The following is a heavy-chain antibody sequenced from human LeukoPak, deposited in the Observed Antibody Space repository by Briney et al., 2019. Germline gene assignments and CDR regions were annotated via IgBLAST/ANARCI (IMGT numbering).Heavy chain of an antibody. CDR1: GFTFSSYA. CDR2: ISSNGGST. Sequence: GGSLRLSCAASGFTFSSYAMHWVRQAPGKGLEYVSAISSNGGSTYYANSVKGRFTISRDDSKNTLYLQMGSLRAEDMAVYYCATSGGGLGQNAFDIWGQGTMVIVSS. CDR3: ATSGGGLGQNAFDI. J-gene: IGHJ3*02. D-gene: IGHD3/OR15-3a*01. V-gene: IGHV3-64*01.